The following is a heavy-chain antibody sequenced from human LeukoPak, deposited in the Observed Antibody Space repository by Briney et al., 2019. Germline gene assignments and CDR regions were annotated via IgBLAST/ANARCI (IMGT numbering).Heavy chain of an antibody. J-gene: IGHJ3*02. CDR1: GGSISSGGYY. CDR2: IYYSGST. CDR3: ARGVPGSFATQGYSGYGDAFDI. Sequence: SETLSLTCTVSGGSISSGGYYWSWIRQHPGKGLEWIGYIYYSGSTYYNPSLKSRVTISVDTSKNQFSLKLSSVTAADTAVYYCARGVPGSFATQGYSGYGDAFDIWGQGTMVTVSS. V-gene: IGHV4-31*03. D-gene: IGHD5-12*01.